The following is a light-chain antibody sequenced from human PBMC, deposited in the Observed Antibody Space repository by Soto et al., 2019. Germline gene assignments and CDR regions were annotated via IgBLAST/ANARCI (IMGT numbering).Light chain of an antibody. CDR1: SSDIGGYNY. CDR3: SSHANSRV. CDR2: EVD. J-gene: IGLJ3*02. V-gene: IGLV2-8*01. Sequence: QSVLTQPPSASGSPGQSVTISCTGTSSDIGGYNYVSWYQHHPGKAPKLLIYEVDKRPSGVPDRFSGSRSGNTASLTVSGLQAEDEADYHCSSHANSRVFGGGTKVTVL.